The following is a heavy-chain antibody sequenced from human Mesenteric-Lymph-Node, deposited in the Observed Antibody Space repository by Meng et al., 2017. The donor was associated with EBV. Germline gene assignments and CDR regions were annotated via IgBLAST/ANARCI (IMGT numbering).Heavy chain of an antibody. D-gene: IGHD3-22*01. V-gene: IGHV4-34*01. CDR1: GGSFSAYY. Sequence: VQLPAWGAGLLKPSGTLSPTCTVYGGSFSAYYWSWIRQPPGKGLGWIGEINHSGYTNYNPSLQSRVTISVDTSKNQFSLKLSSVTAADTAVYYCAGGSYYYDSTGYSHFDSWGQGTLVTVSS. J-gene: IGHJ4*02. CDR3: AGGSYYYDSTGYSHFDS. CDR2: INHSGYT.